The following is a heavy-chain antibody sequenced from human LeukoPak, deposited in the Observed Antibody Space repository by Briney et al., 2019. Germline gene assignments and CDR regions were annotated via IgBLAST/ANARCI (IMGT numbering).Heavy chain of an antibody. D-gene: IGHD1-26*01. CDR3: ARTLGALDAFDI. J-gene: IGHJ3*02. V-gene: IGHV4-4*02. CDR2: IYHSGST. Sequence: SGTLSLTCAVSGGSISSGNWWSCVRQPPGKGLEWIGEIYHSGSTNYNPSLKSRVTISVDKSKNQFSLKLSSVTAADTAVYYCARTLGALDAFDIWGQGTMVTVSS. CDR1: GGSISSGNW.